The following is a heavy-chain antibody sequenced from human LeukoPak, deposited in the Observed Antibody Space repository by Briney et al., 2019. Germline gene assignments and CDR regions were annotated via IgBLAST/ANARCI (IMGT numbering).Heavy chain of an antibody. CDR3: ARARGGPSDLWFGELSSIGGATDFDY. CDR1: GYTFTSYG. Sequence: ASVKVSCKASGYTFTSYGISWVRQAPGQGLEWMGWISAYNGNTNYAQKLQGRVTVTTDTSTSTAYMELRSLRSDDTAVYYCARARGGPSDLWFGELSSIGGATDFDYWGQGTLVTVSS. V-gene: IGHV1-18*01. CDR2: ISAYNGNT. D-gene: IGHD3-10*01. J-gene: IGHJ4*02.